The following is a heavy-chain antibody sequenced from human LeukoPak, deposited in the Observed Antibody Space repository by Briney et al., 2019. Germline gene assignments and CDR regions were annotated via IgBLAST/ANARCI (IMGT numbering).Heavy chain of an antibody. CDR2: IKQDGSEK. V-gene: IGHV3-7*01. CDR1: GFTFSSYW. D-gene: IGHD6-19*01. J-gene: IGHJ4*02. Sequence: PGGSLRLSCAASGFTFSSYWMSWVRQAPGKGLEWVANIKQDGSEKYYVDSVKGRFTISRDNAKNSLYLQMNSLRAEDTAVYYCARDPQTQYSSDYAPPFFDYWGQGTLVTVSS. CDR3: ARDPQTQYSSDYAPPFFDY.